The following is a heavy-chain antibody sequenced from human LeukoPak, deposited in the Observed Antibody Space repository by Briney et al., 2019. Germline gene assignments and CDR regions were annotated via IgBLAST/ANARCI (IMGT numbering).Heavy chain of an antibody. J-gene: IGHJ5*02. Sequence: AGGSLRLPCAASGFTFSSYAMNWVRQAPGKGLEWVSYISSSGSTIYYADSVKGRFTISRDNAKNSLYLQMNSLRAEDTAVYYCARTYYDFWSGYYTGFWFDPWGQGTLVTVSS. CDR2: ISSSGSTI. D-gene: IGHD3-3*01. V-gene: IGHV3-48*04. CDR1: GFTFSSYA. CDR3: ARTYYDFWSGYYTGFWFDP.